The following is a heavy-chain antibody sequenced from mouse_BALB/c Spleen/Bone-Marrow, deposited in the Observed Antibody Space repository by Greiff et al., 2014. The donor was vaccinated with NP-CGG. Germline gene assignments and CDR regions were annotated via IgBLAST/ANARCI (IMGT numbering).Heavy chain of an antibody. CDR1: GFNIKDTY. CDR2: IDPANGNT. V-gene: IGHV14-3*02. J-gene: IGHJ3*01. Sequence: VQLQQSGAELVKPVASVKLSCTASGFNIKDTYMHWVKQRPEQGLEWIGRIDPANGNTKYDPKFQGKATITADTSSNTAYLQLSSLTSEDTAVYYCATYYYGSSWGFAYWGQGTLVTVSA. CDR3: ATYYYGSSWGFAY. D-gene: IGHD1-1*01.